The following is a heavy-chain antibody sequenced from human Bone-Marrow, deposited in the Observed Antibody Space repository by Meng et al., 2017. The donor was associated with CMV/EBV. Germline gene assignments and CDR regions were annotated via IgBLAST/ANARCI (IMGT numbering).Heavy chain of an antibody. CDR3: ARGELAGIFDY. J-gene: IGHJ4*02. CDR2: INHSGST. Sequence: LTCAVYCGSFSGYYWSWIRQPPGKGLEWIGEINHSGSTNYNPSLKSRVTISVDTSKNQFSLKLSSVTAADTAVYYCARGELAGIFDYWGQGTLVTVSS. CDR1: CGSFSGYY. V-gene: IGHV4-34*01. D-gene: IGHD3-10*01.